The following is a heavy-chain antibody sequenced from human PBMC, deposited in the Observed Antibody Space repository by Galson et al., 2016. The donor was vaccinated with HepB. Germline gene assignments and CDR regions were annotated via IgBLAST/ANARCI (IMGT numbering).Heavy chain of an antibody. V-gene: IGHV3-30-3*01. CDR1: GFTFSSYA. J-gene: IGHJ6*02. D-gene: IGHD4-17*01. CDR2: ISYHGSKK. CDR3: ARELGVTTFSDYYYYVMEV. Sequence: SLRLSCAASGFTFSSYAMHWVRQAPGKGLEWVAIISYHGSKKYYADSVKGRFTISRDNSKNTLYLQMNSLRAEDTAVYYRARELGVTTFSDYYYYVMEVWGQGTTVTVSS.